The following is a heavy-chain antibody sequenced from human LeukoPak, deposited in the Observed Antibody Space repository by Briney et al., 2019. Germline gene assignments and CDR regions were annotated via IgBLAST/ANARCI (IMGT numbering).Heavy chain of an antibody. V-gene: IGHV3-74*01. D-gene: IGHD1-14*01. Sequence: ETGGSLRLSCAASGFTFSSYWMHWVRQAPGKGLVWVSRINSDGSSTSYADSVKGRFTISRDNSKNTLYLQMNSLRAEDTAVYYCAKVALGRVNRWFDYWGQGTLVTVSS. CDR1: GFTFSSYW. CDR2: INSDGSST. J-gene: IGHJ4*02. CDR3: AKVALGRVNRWFDY.